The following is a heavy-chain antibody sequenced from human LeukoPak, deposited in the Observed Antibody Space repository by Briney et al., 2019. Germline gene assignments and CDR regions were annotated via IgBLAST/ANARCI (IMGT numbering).Heavy chain of an antibody. V-gene: IGHV3-48*03. J-gene: IGHJ6*03. Sequence: PGGSLRLSCAASGFTFSSYEMNWVRQAPGKGLEWVSYISSSGSTIYYADSVKGRFTISRDNSKNTLYLQMNSLRAEDTAVYYCAKDLIVVNYYYYYMDVWGKGTTVTISS. CDR3: AKDLIVVNYYYYYMDV. CDR2: ISSSGSTI. D-gene: IGHD3-22*01. CDR1: GFTFSSYE.